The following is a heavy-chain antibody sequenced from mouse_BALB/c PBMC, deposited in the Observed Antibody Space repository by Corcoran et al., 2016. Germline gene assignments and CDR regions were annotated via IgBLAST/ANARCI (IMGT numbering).Heavy chain of an antibody. D-gene: IGHD1-2*01. CDR2: ICCDDDK. V-gene: IGHV8-8*01. CDR1: GFSLNTYGMG. CDR3: ARRGYYGYWFAY. J-gene: IGHJ3*01. Sequence: QVTQKESGPGILKPSQNLSLNCSFSGFSLNTYGMGVDWISQPSGKGLEWLAHICCDDDKYYNPSLKSQLTISKDTSRNQVFLKITSVDTADTATYYCARRGYYGYWFAYWGQGTLVTVSA.